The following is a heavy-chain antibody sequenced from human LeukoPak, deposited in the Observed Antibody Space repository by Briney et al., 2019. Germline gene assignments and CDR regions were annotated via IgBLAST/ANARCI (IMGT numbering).Heavy chain of an antibody. D-gene: IGHD4-23*01. CDR2: IYYSGNT. J-gene: IGHJ4*02. CDR3: ARGLGGLRGNSSTYYFDY. V-gene: IGHV4-39*01. Sequence: SETLSLTCTVSGGSISSGIYYWGWIRQPPGKRLEWIGSIYYSGNTYYNPSLKSRVTISVDTSKNQLSLKLNSVTAADTAVYYCARGLGGLRGNSSTYYFDYSGQGTLVTVSS. CDR1: GGSISSGIYY.